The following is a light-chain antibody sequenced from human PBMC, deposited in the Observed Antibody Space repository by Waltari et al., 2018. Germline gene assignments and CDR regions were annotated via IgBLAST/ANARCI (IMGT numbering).Light chain of an antibody. Sequence: QSVLTQPPSVSEAPRQRVTISCSGSSSNIGNNAVNWYQQLPGKAPKLLIYYDDLLPSGVSDRLSGSKSGTSASLAISGLQSEDEADYYCAAWDDSLSGYVFGTGTKVTVL. CDR2: YDD. J-gene: IGLJ1*01. CDR3: AAWDDSLSGYV. CDR1: SSNIGNNA. V-gene: IGLV1-36*01.